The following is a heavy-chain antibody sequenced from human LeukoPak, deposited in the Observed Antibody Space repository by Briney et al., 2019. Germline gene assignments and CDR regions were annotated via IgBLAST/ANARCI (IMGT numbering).Heavy chain of an antibody. J-gene: IGHJ4*02. CDR2: IYYSGST. CDR1: GGSISSYY. Sequence: PSETLSLTCTVSGGSISSYYWSWIRQPPGKGLEWIGYIYYSGSTNYNPSLKSRVTISVDTSKNQFSLKLCSVTAADTAVYYCARLQYYYGSGSLDYWGQGTLVTVSS. CDR3: ARLQYYYGSGSLDY. V-gene: IGHV4-59*01. D-gene: IGHD3-10*01.